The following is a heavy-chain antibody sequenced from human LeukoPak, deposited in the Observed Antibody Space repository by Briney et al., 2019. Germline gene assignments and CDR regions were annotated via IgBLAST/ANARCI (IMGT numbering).Heavy chain of an antibody. V-gene: IGHV4-59*08. D-gene: IGHD3-16*02. CDR2: ISYRGST. J-gene: IGHJ4*02. CDR3: ARGRGLGVITPYSDS. CDR1: GGSTSSDH. Sequence: SETLSLTCTVSGGSTSSDHWSWIRQPPEKGLEWIGCISYRGSTNYNPSLKSRVTISVDTSKKHFSLKLTSVTAADTGVYYCARGRGLGVITPYSDSWGQGALVTVSS.